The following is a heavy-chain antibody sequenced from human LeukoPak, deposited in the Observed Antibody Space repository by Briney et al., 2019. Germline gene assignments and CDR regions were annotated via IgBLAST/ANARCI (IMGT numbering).Heavy chain of an antibody. CDR3: ARASGSGSYYGIDY. J-gene: IGHJ4*02. Sequence: PSETLSLTCTVANGSISSYYWSWTRQPPGNALEWIGDIYYSGSTNYNPSLQSRVTISLDTSKNHFSLNLSSVSAADTAIYYCARASGSGSYYGIDYWSQGTLVTVSS. V-gene: IGHV4-59*01. CDR2: IYYSGST. CDR1: NGSISSYY. D-gene: IGHD3-10*01.